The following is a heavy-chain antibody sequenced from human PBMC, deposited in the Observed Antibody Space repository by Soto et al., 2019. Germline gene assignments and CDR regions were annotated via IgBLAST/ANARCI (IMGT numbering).Heavy chain of an antibody. CDR2: ISDGGNT. J-gene: IGHJ3*01. CDR1: GFFISSGNN. V-gene: IGHV4-38-2*01. Sequence: SETLCITCDSSGFFISSGNNWGWVRKPPVKGLEGIATISDGGNTYYNPCLKSRVTISVDMAKNQFYLKLNSVTAADTAVYYCARARWYDAFDVWGQGTVVTVSS. D-gene: IGHD2-15*01. CDR3: ARARWYDAFDV.